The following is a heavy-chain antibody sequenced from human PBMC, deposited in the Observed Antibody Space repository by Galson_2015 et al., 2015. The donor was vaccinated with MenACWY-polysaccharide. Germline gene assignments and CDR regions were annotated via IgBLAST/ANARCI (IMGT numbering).Heavy chain of an antibody. Sequence: QSGAEVKKPGESLKISCKGSGYSFTSNRIGWVRQMPGKGLEWMRIIYPADSDTRYSPSFQGLVTISADKSISTAYLQWSSLKASDTAVYYCARLSATGTVTFDYWGQGTLVTVSS. J-gene: IGHJ4*02. CDR2: IYPADSDT. V-gene: IGHV5-51*03. D-gene: IGHD4-17*01. CDR3: ARLSATGTVTFDY. CDR1: GYSFTSNR.